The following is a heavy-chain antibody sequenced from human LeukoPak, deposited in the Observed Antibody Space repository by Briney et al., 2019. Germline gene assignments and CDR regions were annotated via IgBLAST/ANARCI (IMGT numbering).Heavy chain of an antibody. CDR1: GFTFSSYG. J-gene: IGHJ4*02. CDR2: ISYDGSNK. D-gene: IGHD2-2*01. V-gene: IGHV3-30*12. Sequence: GGSLRLSCAASGFTFSSYGMHWVRQAPGKGLEWVAVISYDGSNKYYADSVKGRFTISRDNSKNTLYLQMNSLRAEDTAVYYCAKEVFYCSSTSCYLDYWGQGTLVTVSS. CDR3: AKEVFYCSSTSCYLDY.